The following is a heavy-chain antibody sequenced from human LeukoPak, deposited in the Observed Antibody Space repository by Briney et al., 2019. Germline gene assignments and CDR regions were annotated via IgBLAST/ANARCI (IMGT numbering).Heavy chain of an antibody. CDR3: ATDPSTGYDWSDP. V-gene: IGHV3-23*01. J-gene: IGHJ5*02. D-gene: IGHD2-15*01. CDR2: ISLGGGNT. CDR1: GFTFSNYA. Sequence: GGSLRLSCAASGFTFSNYAMNWVRQAPGKGLEWVSTISLGGGNTHYAAAVEGRFTISRDNSKNTLLLQMYRLRAEDTAVYFCATDPSTGYDWSDPWGQGTLVTVPS.